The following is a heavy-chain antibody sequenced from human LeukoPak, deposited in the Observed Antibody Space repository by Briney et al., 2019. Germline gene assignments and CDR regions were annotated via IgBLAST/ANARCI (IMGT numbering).Heavy chain of an antibody. CDR2: IYTSGST. D-gene: IGHD5-12*01. CDR1: GGSISSYY. CDR3: ARIVAKQREYYYYMDV. V-gene: IGHV4-4*07. Sequence: SETLSLTCTVSGGSISSYYWSWIRQPAGKGLEWIGRIYTSGSTNYNPSLKSRVTMSVDTSKNQFSLKLSSVTAADTAVYYCARIVAKQREYYYYMDVWGKGTTVTVSS. J-gene: IGHJ6*03.